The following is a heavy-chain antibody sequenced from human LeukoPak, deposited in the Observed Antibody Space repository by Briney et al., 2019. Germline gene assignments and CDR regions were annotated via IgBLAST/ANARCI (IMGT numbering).Heavy chain of an antibody. J-gene: IGHJ4*02. D-gene: IGHD3-9*01. Sequence: GGSLRLSCAASGFTFSSYGMHWVRQAPGKGLEWVAVISYDGSNKYYADSVKGRFTISRDNSKNTLYLQMNSLRAEDTAVYYRAKPVKILTGYPILDYWGQGTLVTVSS. CDR1: GFTFSSYG. CDR3: AKPVKILTGYPILDY. CDR2: ISYDGSNK. V-gene: IGHV3-30*18.